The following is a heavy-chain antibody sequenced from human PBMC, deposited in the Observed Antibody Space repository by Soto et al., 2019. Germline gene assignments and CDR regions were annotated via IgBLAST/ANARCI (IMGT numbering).Heavy chain of an antibody. Sequence: QVQLVQSGAEVKKPGASVKVSCKASGYTFTSYGISWVRQAPGQGLEWMGWISAYNGNTNYAQKLQGRVTMTTDTSTSTAYMELRSLRSDETAVYYCARDLAAAAGNHGGYYYYYYGMDVWGQGTTVTVSS. D-gene: IGHD6-13*01. J-gene: IGHJ6*02. CDR2: ISAYNGNT. CDR3: ARDLAAAAGNHGGYYYYYYGMDV. CDR1: GYTFTSYG. V-gene: IGHV1-18*01.